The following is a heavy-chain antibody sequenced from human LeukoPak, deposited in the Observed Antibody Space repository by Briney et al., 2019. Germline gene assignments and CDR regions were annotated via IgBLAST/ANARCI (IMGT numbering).Heavy chain of an antibody. CDR2: LNYKGDNL. Sequence: GGSLRLSRVASGFRFDDYGIHWVRQAPGKGLEWDSGLNYKGDNLGSAESVKGRFTISRDNAGNFLHLEMNSLTPEDTAFYYCAKDAGIAGRPSFFDHWGQGTLVTVSS. J-gene: IGHJ4*02. CDR3: AKDAGIAGRPSFFDH. V-gene: IGHV3-9*01. CDR1: GFRFDDYG. D-gene: IGHD6-6*01.